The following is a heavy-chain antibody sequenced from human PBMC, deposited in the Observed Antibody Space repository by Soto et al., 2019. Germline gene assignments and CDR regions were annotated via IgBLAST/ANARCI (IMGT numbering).Heavy chain of an antibody. D-gene: IGHD1-26*01. J-gene: IGHJ4*02. CDR1: GYSLSEIS. V-gene: IGHV1-24*01. Sequence: GASVKVSCKLSGYSLSEISIHWVRQAPGKGLESMGGFDPEEGKIVYAQKFRGRVTMTEDTSTDTAYMELTSLTSEDTALYYCATVPGPQWELDYWGQGTLVTVSS. CDR2: FDPEEGKI. CDR3: ATVPGPQWELDY.